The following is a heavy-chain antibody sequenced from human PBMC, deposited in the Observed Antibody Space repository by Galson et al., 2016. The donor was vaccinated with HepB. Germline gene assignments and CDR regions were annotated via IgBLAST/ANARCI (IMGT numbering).Heavy chain of an antibody. J-gene: IGHJ4*02. CDR3: VKTGGQRRGDYFDY. CDR1: GFTFSSYW. Sequence: SLRLSCAASGFTFSSYWMSWVRQAPGKGLEWVANIKQDGSEKYYVDSVKGRFTISRDNAKNSLYLQMNSLRAGDTAVYYCVKTGGQRRGDYFDYWGQGTLVTVSS. D-gene: IGHD6-25*01. V-gene: IGHV3-7*01. CDR2: IKQDGSEK.